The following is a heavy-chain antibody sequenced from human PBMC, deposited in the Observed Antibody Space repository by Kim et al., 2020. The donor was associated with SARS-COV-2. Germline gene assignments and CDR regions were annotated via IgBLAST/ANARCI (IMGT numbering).Heavy chain of an antibody. CDR1: GFTFSNSP. J-gene: IGHJ4*02. CDR2: IDGRGATT. CDR3: AKSGQLDY. D-gene: IGHD5-12*01. V-gene: IGHV3-23*01. Sequence: GGSLRLSCAVSGFTFSNSPMSWVRQAPGKGLEWVSTIDGRGATTYYPGSVKGRFTISRDNSKNTLYLQMNNLRAEDTAVYFCAKSGQLDYWGQGTLVTVSS.